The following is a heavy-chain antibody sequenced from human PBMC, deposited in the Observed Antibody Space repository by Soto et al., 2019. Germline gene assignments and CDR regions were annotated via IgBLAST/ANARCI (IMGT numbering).Heavy chain of an antibody. Sequence: GASVKVSCKASGYTCTSYAMHWVLQAPGQRLEWMGWINAGNGNTKYSQKFQGRVTITRDTSASTAYMELSSLRSEDTAVYYCARGAYDYVWGSYRYSDAFDIWGQGTMVTVSS. CDR3: ARGAYDYVWGSYRYSDAFDI. D-gene: IGHD3-16*02. CDR2: INAGNGNT. V-gene: IGHV1-3*01. J-gene: IGHJ3*02. CDR1: GYTCTSYA.